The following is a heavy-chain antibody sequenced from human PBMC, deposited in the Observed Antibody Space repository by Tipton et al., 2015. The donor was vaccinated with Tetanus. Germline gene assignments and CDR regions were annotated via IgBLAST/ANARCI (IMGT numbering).Heavy chain of an antibody. D-gene: IGHD3-22*01. CDR1: GYTFTAQY. CDR2: IDPNSGDT. V-gene: IGHV1-2*02. Sequence: QLVQSGAELKKPGASVKVSCKAFGYTFTAQYMYWVRQAPGQGLEWRGWIDPNSGDTKYAQKFQGRVTMTRDTSISTIHMELSRLKSDDTAVYYCARDRGDYIYYGMDVWGQGTTVTVSS. CDR3: ARDRGDYIYYGMDV. J-gene: IGHJ6*02.